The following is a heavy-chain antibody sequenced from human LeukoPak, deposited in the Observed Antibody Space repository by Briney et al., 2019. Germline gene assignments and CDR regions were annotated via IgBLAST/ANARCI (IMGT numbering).Heavy chain of an antibody. CDR2: IYYSGST. V-gene: IGHV4-39*07. CDR3: ARDQSGYDGIYYYYYMDV. D-gene: IGHD5-12*01. Sequence: SETLSLTCTVSGGSISSSSYYWGWIRQPPGKGLEWIGSIYYSGSTYYNPSLKSRVTISVDTSKNQFSLKLSSVTAADTAVYYCARDQSGYDGIYYYYYMDVWGKGTTVTVSS. J-gene: IGHJ6*03. CDR1: GGSISSSSYY.